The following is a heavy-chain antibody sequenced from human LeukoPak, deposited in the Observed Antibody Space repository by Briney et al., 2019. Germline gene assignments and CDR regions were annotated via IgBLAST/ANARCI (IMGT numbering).Heavy chain of an antibody. CDR3: ARERAVIVGAPDAFDI. J-gene: IGHJ3*02. V-gene: IGHV4-59*11. CDR1: GGSISSHY. CDR2: IYYSGSA. D-gene: IGHD1-26*01. Sequence: PSETLSLTCTVSGGSISSHYWSWIRQPLGKGLECIGYIYYSGSANYNPSLKSRVTMSLDMSKNQFSLKLNSVTAADTAVYYCARERAVIVGAPDAFDIWGQGTRVTVSS.